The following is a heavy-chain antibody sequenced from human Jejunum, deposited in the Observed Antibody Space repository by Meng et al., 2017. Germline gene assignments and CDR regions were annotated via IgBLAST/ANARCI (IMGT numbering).Heavy chain of an antibody. Sequence: QVQLQESGPGLVKPSGTLSLTCAVSGDSITSANWWSWVRQPPEKGLEWIGEVYRSGNINYNSSFEGRVTISMDKSKNQLSLRLTSVTAADTAVYYCAKAQSIGGLGNQLAYWGQGTLVTVSS. CDR3: AKAQSIGGLGNQLAY. V-gene: IGHV4-4*02. CDR1: GDSITSANW. CDR2: VYRSGNI. J-gene: IGHJ4*02. D-gene: IGHD2-21*01.